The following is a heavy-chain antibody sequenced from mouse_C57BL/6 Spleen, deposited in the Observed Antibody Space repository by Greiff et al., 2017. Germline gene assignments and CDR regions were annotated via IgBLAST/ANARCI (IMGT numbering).Heavy chain of an antibody. CDR1: GYAFSSYW. CDR2: IYPGDGDT. CDR3: AREGGIITTVVDY. J-gene: IGHJ3*01. Sequence: QVQLQQSGAELVKPGASVKISCKASGYAFSSYWLNWVKQRPGKGLEWIGQIYPGDGDTNYNGKFKGKATLTADKSSSTAYMQLSSRTSEDSAVYFCAREGGIITTVVDYWGQGTLVTVSA. D-gene: IGHD1-1*01. V-gene: IGHV1-80*01.